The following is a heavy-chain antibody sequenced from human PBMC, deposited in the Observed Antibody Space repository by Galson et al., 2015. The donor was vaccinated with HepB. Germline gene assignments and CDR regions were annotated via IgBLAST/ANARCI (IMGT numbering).Heavy chain of an antibody. J-gene: IGHJ4*02. CDR2: INAGNGNT. V-gene: IGHV1-3*01. Sequence: SVKVSCKASGYTFTSYAMHWVRQAPGQRLEWMGWINAGNGNTKYSQKFQGRVTITRDTSASTAYMELSSLRSEDTAVYYCARGGLGSGWYREGWVPFVYWGQGTLVTVSS. CDR1: GYTFTSYA. D-gene: IGHD6-19*01. CDR3: ARGGLGSGWYREGWVPFVY.